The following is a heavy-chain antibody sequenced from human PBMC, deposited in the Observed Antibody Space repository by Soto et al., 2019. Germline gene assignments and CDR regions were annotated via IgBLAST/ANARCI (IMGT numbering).Heavy chain of an antibody. CDR2: LNSDGSST. CDR1: GFTFSSYW. Sequence: EVQLLESGGGLVQPGGSLRLSCAASGFTFSSYWMHWVLQAPGKGLVWVSRLNSDGSSTSYADSVKGRFTISRDTAKNTLYLQMNSLGAEDTAVYYCASDQPYWDLIHRGARRGWFAPWGQGTLVTVS. CDR3: ASDQPYWDLIHRGARRGWFAP. D-gene: IGHD2-8*02. J-gene: IGHJ5*02. V-gene: IGHV3-74*01.